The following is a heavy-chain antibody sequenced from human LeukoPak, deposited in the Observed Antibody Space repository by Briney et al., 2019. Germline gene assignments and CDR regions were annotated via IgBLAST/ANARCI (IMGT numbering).Heavy chain of an antibody. CDR1: GYSFTSYW. CDR2: IDPSDSYT. V-gene: IGHV5-10-1*01. Sequence: GESLKISCKGSGYSFTSYWISWVRQMPGKGLEWMGRIDPSDSYTNYSQSFQGHVTISADKSISTAYLQWSSLKASDTAMYYCARHQGTYYYDSSGYYAFDIWGQGTMVTVSS. D-gene: IGHD3-22*01. J-gene: IGHJ3*02. CDR3: ARHQGTYYYDSSGYYAFDI.